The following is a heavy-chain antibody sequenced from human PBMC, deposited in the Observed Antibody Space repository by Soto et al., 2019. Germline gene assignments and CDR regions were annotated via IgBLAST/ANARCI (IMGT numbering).Heavy chain of an antibody. Sequence: SVKVSWKAAGGAFSSYDISWVRQAPGQGLEWMGGIIPIFGTANYAQKFQGRVTITADESTSTAYMELSSLRSEDTAVYYCARGIARLSPRTINWFDPWGQGTLVTVSS. CDR3: ARGIARLSPRTINWFDP. J-gene: IGHJ5*02. V-gene: IGHV1-69*13. CDR1: GGAFSSYD. CDR2: IIPIFGTA. D-gene: IGHD3-16*02.